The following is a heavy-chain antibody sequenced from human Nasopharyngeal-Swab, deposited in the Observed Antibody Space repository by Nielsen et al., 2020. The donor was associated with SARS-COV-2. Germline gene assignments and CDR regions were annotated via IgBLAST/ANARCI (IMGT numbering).Heavy chain of an antibody. CDR1: GASISSYY. CDR2: IYTSGSP. D-gene: IGHD6-13*01. CDR3: ARAAAAADTIDYFDY. V-gene: IGHV4-4*07. J-gene: IGHJ4*02. Sequence: SETLSLTCTVSGASISSYYWSWIRQPAGKGLEWFGRIYDRGRIYTSGSPNYNPSLTSRVTVSVDTSKNQFSLKLSSVTAADTAVYYCARAAAAADTIDYFDYWGQGTLVTVSS.